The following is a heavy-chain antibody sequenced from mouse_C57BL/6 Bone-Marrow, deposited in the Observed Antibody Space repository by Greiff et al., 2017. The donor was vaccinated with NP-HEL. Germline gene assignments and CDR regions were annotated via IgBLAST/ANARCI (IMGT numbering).Heavy chain of an antibody. J-gene: IGHJ1*03. CDR3: ARRQGCGNYFYWYFDV. CDR2: IYPGDGDT. D-gene: IGHD2-1*01. CDR1: GYAFSSSW. V-gene: IGHV1-82*01. Sequence: QVQLKESGPELVKPGASVKISCKASGYAFSSSWMNWVKQRPGKGLEWIGRIYPGDGDTNYNGKFKGKATLTADKSSSTAYMQLSSLTSEDSAVYFCARRQGCGNYFYWYFDVWGTGTTVTVSS.